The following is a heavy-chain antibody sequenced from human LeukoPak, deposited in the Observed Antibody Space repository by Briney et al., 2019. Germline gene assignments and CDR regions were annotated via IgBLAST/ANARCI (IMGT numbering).Heavy chain of an antibody. V-gene: IGHV3-7*01. CDR1: GFTFSSYW. CDR3: ARGGAAAGTFKYFDY. J-gene: IGHJ4*02. Sequence: PGGSLRLSCAASGFTFSSYWMSWVRQAPGKGLEWVANIKQDGSEKYYVDSVKGRFTISRGNAKNSLYLQMNSLRAEDTAVYYCARGGAAAGTFKYFDYWGQGTLVTVSS. D-gene: IGHD6-13*01. CDR2: IKQDGSEK.